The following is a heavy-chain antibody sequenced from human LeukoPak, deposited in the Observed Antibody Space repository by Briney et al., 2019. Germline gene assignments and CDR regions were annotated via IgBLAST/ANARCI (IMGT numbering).Heavy chain of an antibody. CDR2: IYYSGST. CDR1: GGSISSYY. CDR3: ARRGIAAARYFDY. Sequence: PSETLSLTCTVSGGSISSYYWSWIRQPPGKGLEWIGYIYYSGSTNYNPSLKSRVTISVDTSKNQFSLKLSSVTAADTAVYYCARRGIAAARYFDYWGQGTLVTVSS. V-gene: IGHV4-59*08. J-gene: IGHJ4*02. D-gene: IGHD6-13*01.